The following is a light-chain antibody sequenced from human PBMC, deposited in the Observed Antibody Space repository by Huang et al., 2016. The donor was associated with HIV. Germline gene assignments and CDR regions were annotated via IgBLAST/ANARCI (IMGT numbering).Light chain of an antibody. J-gene: IGKJ4*01. CDR2: KAS. CDR3: QQYSNYPLT. CDR1: QNIGIW. V-gene: IGKV1-5*03. Sequence: DIQMTQSPSTLSASIGDRVTITCRASQNIGIWLALYQQKPEKAPKLLIHKASSLYDGVPSRFSGSGSGTELTLTISDLQPDDFATYYCQQYSNYPLTFGGGTKVEI.